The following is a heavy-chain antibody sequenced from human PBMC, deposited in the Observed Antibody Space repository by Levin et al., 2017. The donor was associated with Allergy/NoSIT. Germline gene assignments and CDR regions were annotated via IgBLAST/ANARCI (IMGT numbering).Heavy chain of an antibody. CDR2: IYYSGST. D-gene: IGHD6-19*01. J-gene: IGHJ4*02. CDR1: GGSISSSSYY. Sequence: GSLRLSCTVSGGSISSSSYYWGWIRQPPGKGLEWIGSIYYSGSTYYNPSLKSRVTISVDTSKNQFSLKLSSVTAADTAVYYCARVGGSGWYGLDYWGQGTLVTVSS. CDR3: ARVGGSGWYGLDY. V-gene: IGHV4-39*07.